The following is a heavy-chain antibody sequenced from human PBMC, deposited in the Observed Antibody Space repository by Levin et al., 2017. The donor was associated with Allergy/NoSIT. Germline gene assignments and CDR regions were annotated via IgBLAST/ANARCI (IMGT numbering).Heavy chain of an antibody. V-gene: IGHV3-30*04. J-gene: IGHJ4*02. CDR1: GFIFDAFA. D-gene: IGHD5-18*01. CDR2: LSYDGTKK. Sequence: GGSLRLSCAASGFIFDAFAIHWVRQAPGKGLEWVAVLSYDGTKKHYADSVKGRFTISRDSSKTTLFLQMNRLRPEDTAVYYCARQRDTAMIAPFGFWGQGTLVSVSS. CDR3: ARQRDTAMIAPFGF.